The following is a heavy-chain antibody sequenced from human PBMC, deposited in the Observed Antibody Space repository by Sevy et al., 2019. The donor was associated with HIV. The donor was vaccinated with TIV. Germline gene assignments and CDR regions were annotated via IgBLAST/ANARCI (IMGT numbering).Heavy chain of an antibody. CDR1: GFRFEDYG. Sequence: SLRLSCAASGFRFEDYGMHWVRRAPGKGLEWVSGIGWNSGSVGYADSVKGRFTISRDNAKNLLYLQMNSLTSEDTALYYCAKDLLSYGSGSYPLDYWGQGTVVTVSS. CDR3: AKDLLSYGSGSYPLDY. D-gene: IGHD3-10*01. CDR2: IGWNSGSV. V-gene: IGHV3-9*01. J-gene: IGHJ4*02.